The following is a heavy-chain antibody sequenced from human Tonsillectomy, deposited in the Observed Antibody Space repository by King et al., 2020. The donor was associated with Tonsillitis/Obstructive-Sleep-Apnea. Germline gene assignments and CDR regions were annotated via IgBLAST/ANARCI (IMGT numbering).Heavy chain of an antibody. CDR2: ITPMFGTS. J-gene: IGHJ5*01. Sequence: QLVQSGPEVRKPGSSVKLSCKASGGTSSSHALSWVRLAPGQGLQWRGGITPMFGTSRYAQNFQDRLTITADESTTTAYMELSSLRSDDTAVYYCASPGFYYGSGSSSWFDSWGQGTLVTVSS. CDR1: GGTSSSHA. CDR3: ASPGFYYGSGSSSWFDS. V-gene: IGHV1-69*01. D-gene: IGHD3-10*01.